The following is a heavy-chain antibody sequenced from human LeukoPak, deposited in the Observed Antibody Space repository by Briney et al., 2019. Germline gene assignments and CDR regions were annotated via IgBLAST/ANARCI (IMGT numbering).Heavy chain of an antibody. J-gene: IGHJ6*03. CDR3: ARVIIVTDSSGYLLYYYMDV. D-gene: IGHD3-22*01. Sequence: ASETLSLTCTVSGDSISSSNCYWGWIRQPPGKGLEWIGSIYFSGGTYYNASLKSRVTISVDTSKNQFSLKLSSVTAADTAVYYCARVIIVTDSSGYLLYYYMDVWGKGTTVTVSS. CDR1: GDSISSSNCY. V-gene: IGHV4-39*07. CDR2: IYFSGGT.